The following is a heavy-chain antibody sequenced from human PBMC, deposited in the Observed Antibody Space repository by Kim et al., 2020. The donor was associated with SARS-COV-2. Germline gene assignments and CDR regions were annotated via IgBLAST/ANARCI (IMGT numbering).Heavy chain of an antibody. J-gene: IGHJ5*02. CDR3: ARELSGSAAADVSNWFDP. CDR1: GGSISSYY. V-gene: IGHV4-59*01. Sequence: SETLSLTCTVSGGSISSYYWSWIRQPPGKGLEWIGYIYYSGSTNYNPSLKSRVTISVDTSKNQFSLKLSSVTAADTAVYYCARELSGSAAADVSNWFDPWGQGTLVTVSS. D-gene: IGHD6-13*01. CDR2: IYYSGST.